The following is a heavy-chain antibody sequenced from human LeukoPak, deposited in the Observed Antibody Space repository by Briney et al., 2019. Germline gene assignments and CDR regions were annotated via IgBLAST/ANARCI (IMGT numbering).Heavy chain of an antibody. J-gene: IGHJ4*02. D-gene: IGHD3-10*01. CDR2: VTSGGTT. V-gene: IGHV3-23*01. Sequence: QPGGSLRLSCAASGFTFSTYGMTWVRQAPGKGLEWVSSVTSGGTTYYAGSVKGRFTISRDNSKNTVYLQMNSLRAEDTAVYYCAKDRHYYGSGSFYTYFDYWGQGTLVTVSS. CDR1: GFTFSTYG. CDR3: AKDRHYYGSGSFYTYFDY.